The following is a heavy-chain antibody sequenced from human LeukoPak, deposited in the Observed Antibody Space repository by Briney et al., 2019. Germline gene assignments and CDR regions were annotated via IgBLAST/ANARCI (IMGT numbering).Heavy chain of an antibody. V-gene: IGHV3-30*18. Sequence: GGSLRLSCAASGFTFSSYGMHWVRQAPGKGLEWVAVISYVGSNKYYADSVKGRFTISRDNSKDTLYLQMNSLRAEDTAVYYCAKDRGQQLWEGFDYWGQGTLVTVSS. CDR3: AKDRGQQLWEGFDY. J-gene: IGHJ4*02. CDR1: GFTFSSYG. D-gene: IGHD6-13*01. CDR2: ISYVGSNK.